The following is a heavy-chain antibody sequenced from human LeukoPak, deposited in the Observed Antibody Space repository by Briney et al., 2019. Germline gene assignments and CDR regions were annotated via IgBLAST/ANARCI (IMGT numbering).Heavy chain of an antibody. Sequence: ASVKVSCKASGYTFTSYGISWVRQAPGQGLEWMGWISAYNGNTNYAQKLQGRVTMTTDTSTSTAYMELRSLRSDDTAVYYCARDRYDILTGRDAFDIWGQGTMVTVSS. CDR1: GYTFTSYG. CDR2: ISAYNGNT. J-gene: IGHJ3*02. CDR3: ARDRYDILTGRDAFDI. V-gene: IGHV1-18*01. D-gene: IGHD3-9*01.